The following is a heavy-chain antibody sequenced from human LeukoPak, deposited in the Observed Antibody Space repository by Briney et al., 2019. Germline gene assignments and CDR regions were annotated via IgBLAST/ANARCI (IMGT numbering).Heavy chain of an antibody. CDR2: INYGGTEK. D-gene: IGHD2-15*01. Sequence: GGSLRLSCAASGFTFSSYWMSWVRQAPGKGLEWVANINYGGTEKYYVDSVKGRFTISRDNAENSLYLQMNSLRAEDTAMFYCARGHGGFPYSIWGQGTMVTVSS. J-gene: IGHJ3*02. CDR1: GFTFSSYW. CDR3: ARGHGGFPYSI. V-gene: IGHV3-7*03.